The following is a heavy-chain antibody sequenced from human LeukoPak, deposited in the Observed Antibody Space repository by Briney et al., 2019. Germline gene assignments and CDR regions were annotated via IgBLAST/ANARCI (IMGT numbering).Heavy chain of an antibody. V-gene: IGHV4-61*01. D-gene: IGHD5-18*01. CDR1: GGSVSSGSYY. J-gene: IGHJ4*02. CDR2: IYYSGST. Sequence: SETLSLTCTVSGGSVSSGSYYWSWIRQPPGKGLEWIGYIYYSGSTNYNPSLKSRVTISVDTSKNQFSLKLSSVTAADTAVYYCARDRADTAMPDYFDYWGQGTLVTVSS. CDR3: ARDRADTAMPDYFDY.